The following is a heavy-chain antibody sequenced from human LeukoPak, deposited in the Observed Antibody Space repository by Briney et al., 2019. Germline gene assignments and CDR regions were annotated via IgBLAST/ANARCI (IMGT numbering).Heavy chain of an antibody. CDR2: ISGSGNNT. Sequence: GGSLRLSCAASGFTFSSYGMHWVRQAPGKRLEWVSAISGSGNNTYYADSVKGRFTISRDNSKKTLYFQMSSLRDEDTAIYYCAKAMGEQWLLDYWGQGTLVTVSS. J-gene: IGHJ4*02. V-gene: IGHV3-23*01. CDR1: GFTFSSYG. CDR3: AKAMGEQWLLDY. D-gene: IGHD6-19*01.